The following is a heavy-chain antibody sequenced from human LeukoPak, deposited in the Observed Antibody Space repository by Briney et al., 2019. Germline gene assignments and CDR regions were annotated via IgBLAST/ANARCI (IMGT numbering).Heavy chain of an antibody. J-gene: IGHJ4*02. Sequence: PGGSLRLSCVASGFTFGTHAMSWVRQAPGKGLEWVSAISGSGGSTYYADSVKGRFTISRDNSKNTLYLQMNSLRAEDTAVYYCAKDRWGSYRTDYFDYWGQGTLVTVSS. CDR3: AKDRWGSYRTDYFDY. V-gene: IGHV3-23*01. D-gene: IGHD3-16*01. CDR2: ISGSGGST. CDR1: GFTFGTHA.